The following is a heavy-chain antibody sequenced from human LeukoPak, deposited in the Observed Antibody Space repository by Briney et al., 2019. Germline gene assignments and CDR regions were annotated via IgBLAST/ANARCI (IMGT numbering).Heavy chain of an antibody. J-gene: IGHJ4*02. Sequence: GGSLKLSCAASGFTFSGSAMHWVRQASGKGLEWVGRIRSKANSYATAYAASVKGRFTISRDDSKNTAYLQMNSLKTEDTAVYYCTTGGGAEIDYWGQGTLVTVSS. V-gene: IGHV3-73*01. CDR2: IRSKANSYAT. D-gene: IGHD3-16*01. CDR1: GFTFSGSA. CDR3: TTGGGAEIDY.